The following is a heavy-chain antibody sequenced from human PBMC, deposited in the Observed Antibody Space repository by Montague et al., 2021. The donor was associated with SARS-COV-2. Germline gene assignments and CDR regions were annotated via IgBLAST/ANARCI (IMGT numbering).Heavy chain of an antibody. CDR1: GGSIDSGGIF. J-gene: IGHJ4*02. Sequence: TLSLTCTVSGGSIDSGGIFWSWIRQHPGKGLEWIGYIYYSGNTYYNPSLKSRVTISVDTSKNQFSLKLSSVTAEDTALYYCARDVGGYDETDNWGQGTLVTVSS. D-gene: IGHD5-12*01. CDR2: IYYSGNT. CDR3: ARDVGGYDETDN. V-gene: IGHV4-31*03.